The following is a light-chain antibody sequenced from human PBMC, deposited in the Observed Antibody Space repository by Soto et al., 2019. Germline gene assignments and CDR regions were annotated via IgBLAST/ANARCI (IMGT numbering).Light chain of an antibody. J-gene: IGKJ5*01. CDR1: QSVLYSSNNKNY. Sequence: DIVMTQSPDSLAVSLGERATINCKSSQSVLYSSNNKNYLAWYQQKPGRPPKLLIYWASTRESGVPDRFSGSGSGTAFTLTISSLQADDAAVYYCQQHYSTPITFGQGTRLEIK. CDR2: WAS. V-gene: IGKV4-1*01. CDR3: QQHYSTPIT.